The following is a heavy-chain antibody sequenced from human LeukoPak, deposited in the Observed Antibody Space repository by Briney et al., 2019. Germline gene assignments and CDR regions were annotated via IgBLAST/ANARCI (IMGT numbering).Heavy chain of an antibody. CDR2: ISYDGSNK. CDR3: AKDMSVFTQKEYYYDSSGYRVTSDY. V-gene: IGHV3-30-3*01. D-gene: IGHD3-22*01. J-gene: IGHJ4*02. Sequence: GGPLRLSCAASGFTFSSYAMHWVRQAPGKGLEWVAVISYDGSNKYYADSVKGRFTISRDNSKNTLYLQMNSLRAEDTAVYYCAKDMSVFTQKEYYYDSSGYRVTSDYWGQGTLVTVSS. CDR1: GFTFSSYA.